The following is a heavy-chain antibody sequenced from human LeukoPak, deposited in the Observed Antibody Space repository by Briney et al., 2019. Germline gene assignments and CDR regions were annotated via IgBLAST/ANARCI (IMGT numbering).Heavy chain of an antibody. D-gene: IGHD3-10*01. CDR2: IIPILGIA. J-gene: IGHJ6*02. CDR3: ARSVVRGVIPNGMDV. V-gene: IGHV1-69*04. Sequence: GASVKVSCKASGGTFSSYAISWVRQAPGQGLEWMGRIIPILGIANYAQKFQGRVTITADKSTSTAYMELSSLRSEDTAVYYCARSVVRGVIPNGMDVWGQGTTVIVSS. CDR1: GGTFSSYA.